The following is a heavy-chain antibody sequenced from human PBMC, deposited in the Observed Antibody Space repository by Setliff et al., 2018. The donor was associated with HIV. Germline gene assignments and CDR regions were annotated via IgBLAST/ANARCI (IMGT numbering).Heavy chain of an antibody. J-gene: IGHJ5*02. CDR2: IYFNGIT. CDR3: AKGTHYFDRTQFDP. D-gene: IGHD3-9*01. CDR1: GDSVSSRSYY. V-gene: IGHV4-39*07. Sequence: SETLSLTCSVSGDSVSSRSYYWGWIRQSPGKGLEWIGSIYFNGITHDNPSLKSRVTTSVGTSKNQFSLYLQMNTLRPEDTAFYYCAKGTHYFDRTQFDPWGQGTLVTVSS.